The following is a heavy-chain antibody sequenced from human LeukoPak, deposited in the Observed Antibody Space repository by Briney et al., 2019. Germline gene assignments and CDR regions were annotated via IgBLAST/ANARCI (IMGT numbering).Heavy chain of an antibody. CDR3: ARHFAFPHYYDSSGYPIDAFDI. CDR1: GYSFTSYW. CDR2: IYPGDPDT. Sequence: GESLKISCKGSGYSFTSYWIGWVRQMPGKGLEWMGIIYPGDPDTRYSPSFQGQVTISADKSISTAYLQWSSLKASDTAMYYCARHFAFPHYYDSSGYPIDAFDIWGQGTMVTVSS. D-gene: IGHD3-22*01. J-gene: IGHJ3*02. V-gene: IGHV5-51*01.